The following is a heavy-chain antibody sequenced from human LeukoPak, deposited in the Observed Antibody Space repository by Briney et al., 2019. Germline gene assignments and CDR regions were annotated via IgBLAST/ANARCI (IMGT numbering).Heavy chain of an antibody. CDR3: ARDLGPGSSWYRASGMDV. Sequence: ASVKVSCKASGYTFTSYAMHWVRQAPGQRLEWMGWINAGNGNTKYSQKFQGRVTITRDTSASTAYMELSSLRSEDTAVYYCARDLGPGSSWYRASGMDVWGQGTTVTVSS. J-gene: IGHJ6*02. CDR2: INAGNGNT. CDR1: GYTFTSYA. V-gene: IGHV1-3*01. D-gene: IGHD6-13*01.